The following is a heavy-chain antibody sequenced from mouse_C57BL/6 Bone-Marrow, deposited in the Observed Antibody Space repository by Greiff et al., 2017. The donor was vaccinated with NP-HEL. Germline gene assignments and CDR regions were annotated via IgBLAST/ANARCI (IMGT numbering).Heavy chain of an antibody. CDR1: GYTFTSYW. V-gene: IGHV1-69*01. D-gene: IGHD3-3*01. J-gene: IGHJ4*01. CDR3: ARSRDFYAMDY. Sequence: QVQLQQPGAELVMPGASVKLSCKASGYTFTSYWMHWVKQRPGQGLEWIGAIDPSDSYTNYNQKFKGKSTLTVDKSSSTAYMQLSSLTSEDSAVYYCARSRDFYAMDYWGQGTSVTVSS. CDR2: IDPSDSYT.